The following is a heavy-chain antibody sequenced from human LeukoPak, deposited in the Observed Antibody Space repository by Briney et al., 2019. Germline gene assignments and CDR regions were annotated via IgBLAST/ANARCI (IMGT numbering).Heavy chain of an antibody. CDR3: ARDTGAAKDYYYYGMDV. CDR2: MKQDGSEK. J-gene: IGHJ6*04. V-gene: IGHV3-7*03. CDR1: GFTFSSYW. Sequence: GGSLRLSCAASGFTFSSYWMSWVRQAPGKGLEWVANMKQDGSEKYYVDSVKGRFTISRDNAKNSLYLQMNSLRAEDTAVYYCARDTGAAKDYYYYGMDVWGKGTTVTVSS. D-gene: IGHD2-15*01.